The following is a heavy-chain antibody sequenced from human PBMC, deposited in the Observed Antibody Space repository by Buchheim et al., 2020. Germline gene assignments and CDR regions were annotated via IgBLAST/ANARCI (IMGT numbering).Heavy chain of an antibody. Sequence: QITLKESGPTLVKPTQTLTLTCTFSGFSLSTSGVGVGWIRQPPGKALECLALIYWNDDNRYSPSLKSRLTLTKDTSKNHLVLTMTNLDPVDTATYYCARPAMVRGVIVEDYWGQGTL. CDR3: ARPAMVRGVIVEDY. J-gene: IGHJ4*02. D-gene: IGHD3-10*01. CDR2: IYWNDDN. CDR1: GFSLSTSGVG. V-gene: IGHV2-5*01.